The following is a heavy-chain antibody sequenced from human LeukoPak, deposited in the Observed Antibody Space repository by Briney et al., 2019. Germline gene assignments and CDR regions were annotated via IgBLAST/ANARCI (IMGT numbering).Heavy chain of an antibody. J-gene: IGHJ4*02. CDR1: GFTFSSYA. CDR3: AKNTDYYGSGSYIDY. V-gene: IGHV3-23*01. Sequence: GGSLRLSCAASGFTFSSYAMSWVRQAPGKGLEWVSAISGSGGSTYYADSVKGRFTISRDNSKNTLYLQMNSLRAEDTAVYYCAKNTDYYGSGSYIDYWGQGTLITVSS. D-gene: IGHD3-10*01. CDR2: ISGSGGST.